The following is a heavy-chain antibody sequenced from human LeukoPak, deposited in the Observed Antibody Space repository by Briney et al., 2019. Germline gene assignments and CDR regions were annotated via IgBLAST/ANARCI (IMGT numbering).Heavy chain of an antibody. Sequence: GRSLRLSCTASGFSFGLYAMHWVRQAPGKGLEWVAVISYDGGNKFYTDSVKGRFTISRDNSKNTLYLQMYSLRDEDTAVYYCAGTSSGWYHFDHWGQGTLVTVSS. V-gene: IGHV3-30*04. CDR3: AGTSSGWYHFDH. CDR1: GFSFGLYA. J-gene: IGHJ4*02. D-gene: IGHD6-19*01. CDR2: ISYDGGNK.